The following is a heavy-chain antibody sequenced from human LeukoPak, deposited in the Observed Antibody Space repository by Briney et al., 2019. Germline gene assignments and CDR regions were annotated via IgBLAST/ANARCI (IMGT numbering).Heavy chain of an antibody. CDR3: ARGPPILSGSYFGY. CDR1: GFTLSSYS. Sequence: PGGSLRLSCAASGFTLSSYSMHWVRQAPGKGLEFVSAISRNGRNTYYGNSVKGRFTISRDNSKNTLYLQMGSLRAEDMAVYYCARGPPILSGSYFGYWGQGTLVTVSS. V-gene: IGHV3-64*01. D-gene: IGHD1-26*01. CDR2: ISRNGRNT. J-gene: IGHJ4*02.